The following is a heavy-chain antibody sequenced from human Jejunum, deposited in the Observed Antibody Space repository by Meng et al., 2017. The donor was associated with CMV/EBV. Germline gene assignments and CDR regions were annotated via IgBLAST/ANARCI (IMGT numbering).Heavy chain of an antibody. V-gene: IGHV6-1*01. J-gene: IGHJ5*02. CDR2: TYYRSKWYY. D-gene: IGHD6-19*01. CDR1: DSVSTTSAA. Sequence: DSVSTTSAAWNWIRQSPSRGLEWLGRTYYRSKWYYDYAVSVKSRITINPDTSKNQFSLQLNSVTPEDTAVYYCARDSVAGMSPWFDPWGQGTLVTVSS. CDR3: ARDSVAGMSPWFDP.